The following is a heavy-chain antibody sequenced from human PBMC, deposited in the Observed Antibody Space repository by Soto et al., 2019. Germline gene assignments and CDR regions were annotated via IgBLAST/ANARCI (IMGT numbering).Heavy chain of an antibody. CDR3: ARQGIAAAGAYYYYYYGMDV. J-gene: IGHJ6*02. CDR2: IYPGDSDT. CDR1: GYSFTIYW. Sequence: PGESLKISCKGSGYSFTIYWIGWVRQMPGKGLEWMGIIYPGDSDTRYSPSFQGQVTISADKSISTAYLQWSSLKASDTAMYYCARQGIAAAGAYYYYYYGMDVWGQGTTVTVSS. D-gene: IGHD6-13*01. V-gene: IGHV5-51*01.